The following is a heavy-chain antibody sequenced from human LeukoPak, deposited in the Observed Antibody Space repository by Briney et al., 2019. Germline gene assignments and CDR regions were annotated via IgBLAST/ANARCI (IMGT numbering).Heavy chain of an antibody. V-gene: IGHV3-48*01. CDR3: ARDGGYGGYDADC. D-gene: IGHD5-12*01. Sequence: GGSLRLSCAASGFTFSTYGMKWVRQAPGKGLEWVSYFSDSSAMYYADSVRGRFTISRENDKNSLFLQMNSLRAEDTAVYYCARDGGYGGYDADCWGQGTLVTVSS. CDR1: GFTFSTYG. CDR2: FSDSSAM. J-gene: IGHJ4*02.